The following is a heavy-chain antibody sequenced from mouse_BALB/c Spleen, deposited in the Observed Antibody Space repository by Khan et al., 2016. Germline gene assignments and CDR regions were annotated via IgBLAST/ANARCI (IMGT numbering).Heavy chain of an antibody. J-gene: IGHJ2*01. V-gene: IGHV3-2*02. D-gene: IGHD1-1*01. CDR1: GYSITSDYA. CDR2: ISYSGST. CDR3: ARDYYGSSYFDY. Sequence: VQLKESGPGLVKPSQSLSLTCTVTGYSITSDYAWNWIRQFPGNKLEWMGYISYSGSTSYNPSLKSRISITRDTSKNQFFLQLNSVTTEDTATYYCARDYYGSSYFDYWGQGTTLTDSS.